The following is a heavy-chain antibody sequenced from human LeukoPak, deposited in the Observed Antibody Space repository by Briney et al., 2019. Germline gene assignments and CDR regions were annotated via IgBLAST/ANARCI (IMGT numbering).Heavy chain of an antibody. D-gene: IGHD6-6*01. V-gene: IGHV3-74*01. CDR1: GFSFSGHW. CDR3: TRGPNSNWSGLDF. Sequence: GGSLRLSCIASGFSFSGHWMHWARQLPGKGLVWVSRISPTGSTTSYADSVKGRFTVSRDNAKNTLYLQVNNLRAEDTAVYYCTRGPNSNWSGLDFWGQGTLLTVSS. J-gene: IGHJ4*02. CDR2: ISPTGSTT.